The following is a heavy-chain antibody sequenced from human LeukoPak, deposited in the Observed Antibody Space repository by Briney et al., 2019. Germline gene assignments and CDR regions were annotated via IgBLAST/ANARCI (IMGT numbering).Heavy chain of an antibody. Sequence: PGGSLRLSCAASGFTFSNYAMSWVRQAPGKGLEWVSTISNSGGSTDYADSVKGRFTISRDNSKNTLYLQMNSLRAEDTAVYYCANLRVRGAPDYWGQGTLVTVSS. D-gene: IGHD3-10*01. CDR2: ISNSGGST. CDR1: GFTFSNYA. CDR3: ANLRVRGAPDY. J-gene: IGHJ4*02. V-gene: IGHV3-23*01.